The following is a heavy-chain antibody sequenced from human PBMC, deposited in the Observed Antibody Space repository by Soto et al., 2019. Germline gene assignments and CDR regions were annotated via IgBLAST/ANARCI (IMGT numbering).Heavy chain of an antibody. CDR3: GVQYDY. Sequence: EGSLRLSCEASGLNFTKHPMTWVRQGPGKGLEWVAAISGRTGDTAYADSVRGRFTLSRDSSTYTMFLQMNSLRAEDTAVYYCGVQYDYWGQGTLVTVSS. CDR1: GLNFTKHP. J-gene: IGHJ4*02. CDR2: ISGRTGDT. V-gene: IGHV3-23*01.